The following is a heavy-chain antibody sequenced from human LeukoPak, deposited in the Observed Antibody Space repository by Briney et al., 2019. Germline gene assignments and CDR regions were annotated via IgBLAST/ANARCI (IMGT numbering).Heavy chain of an antibody. D-gene: IGHD3-22*01. CDR1: GYTLTELS. CDR3: ATVSYYCDSSGYQGYFQH. V-gene: IGHV1-24*01. J-gene: IGHJ1*01. CDR2: FDPEDGET. Sequence: ASVNVSCKVSGYTLTELSIHWVRQAPGKGLEWMGGFDPEDGETIYAQRFQGRVTMTEDTSTDTAYMELSSLRSEDAAVYYCATVSYYCDSSGYQGYFQHWGQGTLVTVSS.